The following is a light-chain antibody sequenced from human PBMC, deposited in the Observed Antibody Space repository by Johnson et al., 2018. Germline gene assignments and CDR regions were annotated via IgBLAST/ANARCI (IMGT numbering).Light chain of an antibody. CDR2: ENN. CDR3: GKWDRSLRYGNV. J-gene: IGLJ1*01. V-gene: IGLV1-51*02. CDR1: SSNIGNNY. Sequence: QSVLTQPPSVSAAPGQKVTISCSGSSSNIGNNYVSWYQQLPGTAPKLLIYENNKRPSGIPDRFSGSKSGTSVTLGITGLQTGDEADYYCGKWDRSLRYGNVFGTGTKVTVL.